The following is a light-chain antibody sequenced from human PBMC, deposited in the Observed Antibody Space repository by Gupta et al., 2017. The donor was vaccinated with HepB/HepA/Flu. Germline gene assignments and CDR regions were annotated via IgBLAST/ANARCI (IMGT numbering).Light chain of an antibody. CDR3: QQRYNWPPIT. V-gene: IGKV3-11*01. CDR1: QSVYSY. J-gene: IGKJ5*01. CDR2: DAS. Sequence: EIVLTQSPATLSLSPGERATLSCRASQSVYSYLAWFQQKPGQAPRLLIYDASNRATDVPPRFSGTGSGTDFTLTISSLEPEDFAVYYCQQRYNWPPITFGQGTRLEIK.